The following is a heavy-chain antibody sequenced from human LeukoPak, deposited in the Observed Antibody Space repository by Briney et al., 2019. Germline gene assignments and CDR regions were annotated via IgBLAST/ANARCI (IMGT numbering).Heavy chain of an antibody. Sequence: PLETLSLTCSVSGGSVTSGGFYWGWLRQPPGKGPEWIATIYYTGSTYYNPSLKSRVTISIDTSKNQFSLRMTSVTATDTAVYHCASHSGSGSESRPFDPWGQGTLVTVSS. CDR1: GGSVTSGGFY. J-gene: IGHJ5*02. CDR2: IYYTGST. CDR3: ASHSGSGSESRPFDP. V-gene: IGHV4-39*01. D-gene: IGHD3-10*01.